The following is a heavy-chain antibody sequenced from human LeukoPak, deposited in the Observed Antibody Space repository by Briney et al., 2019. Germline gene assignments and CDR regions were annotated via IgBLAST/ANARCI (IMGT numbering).Heavy chain of an antibody. CDR2: INTNTGNP. CDR1: GYTFTSYA. Sequence: ASVKVSCNASGYTFTSYAMNWVRQAPGQGLEWMGWINTNTGNPTYAQGFTGRFVLSLDTSVSTAYLQISSLKAEDTAVYYCARGSPGYYYDSSGYPDAFDIWGQGTMVTVSS. D-gene: IGHD3-22*01. V-gene: IGHV7-4-1*02. CDR3: ARGSPGYYYDSSGYPDAFDI. J-gene: IGHJ3*02.